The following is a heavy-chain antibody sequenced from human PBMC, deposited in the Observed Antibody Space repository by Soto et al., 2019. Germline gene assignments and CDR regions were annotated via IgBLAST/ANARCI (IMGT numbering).Heavy chain of an antibody. CDR2: ISTNVDST. J-gene: IGHJ4*02. CDR1: GFIFGSYP. CDR3: AREGMSRPRWVFDY. Sequence: EVQLVESGGGLVQPGGSLRLSCAASGFIFGSYPMHWVRQAPGKGLEYVSAISTNVDSTFYANSVKGRFTISRDNSKNTLYLQMGSLRAEDMGVYYCAREGMSRPRWVFDYWGQGTLVTASS. D-gene: IGHD6-13*01. V-gene: IGHV3-64*01.